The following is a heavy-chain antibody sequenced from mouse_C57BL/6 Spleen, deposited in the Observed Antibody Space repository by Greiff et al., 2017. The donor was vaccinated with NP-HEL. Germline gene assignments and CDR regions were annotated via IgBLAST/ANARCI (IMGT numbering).Heavy chain of an antibody. CDR1: GYAFTNYL. Sequence: QVQLQQSGAELVRPGTSVKVSCKASGYAFTNYLIEWVKQRPGQGLEWIGVINPGRGGTNYNEKFKGKATLTADKSSSTAYMQLSSLTSEDSAVYFCARADYFDYWGQGTTLTVSS. CDR2: INPGRGGT. V-gene: IGHV1-54*01. J-gene: IGHJ2*01. CDR3: ARADYFDY.